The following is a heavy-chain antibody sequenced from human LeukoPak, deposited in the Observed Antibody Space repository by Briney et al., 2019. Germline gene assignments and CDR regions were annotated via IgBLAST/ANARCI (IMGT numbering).Heavy chain of an antibody. D-gene: IGHD3-3*01. CDR1: GFTFSSYS. CDR2: IGPGGGSI. Sequence: GGSLRLSCAAYGFTFSSYSMNWVRQAPGKGLEWVSSIGPGGGSIFYADSVKGRFSISRDNAENSLYLQMYSLRGDDTAVYYCVRLAGSRYPWYLDFWGRGTLVTVSS. CDR3: VRLAGSRYPWYLDF. J-gene: IGHJ2*01. V-gene: IGHV3-21*04.